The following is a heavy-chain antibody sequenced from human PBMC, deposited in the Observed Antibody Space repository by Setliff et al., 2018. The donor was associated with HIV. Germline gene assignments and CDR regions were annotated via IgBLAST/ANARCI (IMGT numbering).Heavy chain of an antibody. V-gene: IGHV4-39*07. CDR1: GGSIDNNKYY. CDR2: IPHNGGT. D-gene: IGHD4-17*01. Sequence: SETLSLTCSVSGGSIDNNKYYWTWIRQPPGKGLEWIATIPHNGGTYYNPDPSLKSRVTISLDTSRNQFSLKLRSVTAADTAVYYCARFEVTTVTTRDYWGQGTLVTVSS. J-gene: IGHJ4*02. CDR3: ARFEVTTVTTRDY.